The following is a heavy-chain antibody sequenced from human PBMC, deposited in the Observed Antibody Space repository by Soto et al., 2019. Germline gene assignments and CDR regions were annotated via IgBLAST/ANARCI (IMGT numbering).Heavy chain of an antibody. CDR3: ARGKGYSSSWVDY. CDR1: GGSISSGGYY. Sequence: QVQLQESGPGLVKPSQTLSLTCTVSGGSISSGGYYWSWIRQHPGKGLEWIGYIYYSGSTYYNPSLKSRVTISVDTSKTQFSLKLSSVTAADTAVYYCARGKGYSSSWVDYWGQGTLVTVSS. V-gene: IGHV4-31*03. CDR2: IYYSGST. D-gene: IGHD6-13*01. J-gene: IGHJ4*02.